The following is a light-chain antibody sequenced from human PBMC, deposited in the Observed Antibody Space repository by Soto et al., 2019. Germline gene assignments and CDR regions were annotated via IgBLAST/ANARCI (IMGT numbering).Light chain of an antibody. V-gene: IGLV2-23*01. J-gene: IGLJ2*01. CDR3: CSYAGSSTPHVV. Sequence: QSALTQPASVSGSPGQSITISCTGTSSDVGSYNLVSWYQQHPGKAPKLMIYEGSKRPSGVSTRFSGSKSGNTASLTISGLQAGDEADYYCCSYAGSSTPHVVFGGGTKLTVL. CDR1: SSDVGSYNL. CDR2: EGS.